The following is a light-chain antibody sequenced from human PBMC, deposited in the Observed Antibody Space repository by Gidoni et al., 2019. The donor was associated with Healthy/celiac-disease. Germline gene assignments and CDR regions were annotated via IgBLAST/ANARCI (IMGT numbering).Light chain of an antibody. CDR1: SSDIGAYNY. Sequence: QSALTQPASVSGSPGPSITISCTGTSSDIGAYNYVSWYQQHPDKAPKLMIYDVSNRPSGVSNRFSGSKSGNTASLTISGLQAEDEADYYCSSYTSSGTWVFGGGTKLTVL. CDR3: SSYTSSGTWV. CDR2: DVS. J-gene: IGLJ3*02. V-gene: IGLV2-14*03.